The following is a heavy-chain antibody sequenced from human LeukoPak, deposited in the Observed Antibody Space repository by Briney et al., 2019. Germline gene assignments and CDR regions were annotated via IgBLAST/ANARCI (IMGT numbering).Heavy chain of an antibody. CDR2: IYPGDSDT. J-gene: IGHJ6*02. D-gene: IGHD3-10*01. Sequence: GGSPMISCKGSGYNFATYWIGWVRQLPGKGLELMGVIYPGDSDTRYSPSFQGQVTISADKSISTAYLQWSSLKDSDTAIYYGARSLPGTMLRGYGMDVWGRGTTVTVSS. V-gene: IGHV5-51*01. CDR3: ARSLPGTMLRGYGMDV. CDR1: GYNFATYW.